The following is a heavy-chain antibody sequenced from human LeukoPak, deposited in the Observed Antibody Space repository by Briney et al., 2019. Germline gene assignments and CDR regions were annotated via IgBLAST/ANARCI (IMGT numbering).Heavy chain of an antibody. Sequence: PGGSLRLSCAASGFTFSSYWMHWVRQAPGKGLVWVSRINSDGSTTSYADSVKGRFTISRDNAKNTLYLQMNSLRAEDTAVYYCARKSSGWMGGPDYWGQGTLVTVSS. CDR3: ARKSSGWMGGPDY. D-gene: IGHD6-19*01. J-gene: IGHJ4*02. CDR1: GFTFSSYW. V-gene: IGHV3-74*01. CDR2: INSDGSTT.